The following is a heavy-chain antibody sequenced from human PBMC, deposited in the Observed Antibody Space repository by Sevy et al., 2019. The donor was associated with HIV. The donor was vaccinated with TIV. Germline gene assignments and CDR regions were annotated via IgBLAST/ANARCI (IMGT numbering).Heavy chain of an antibody. CDR2: IYYSGST. CDR3: ARGYCSGGSCSGEDAFDI. J-gene: IGHJ3*02. CDR1: GGSISSYY. V-gene: IGHV4-59*01. D-gene: IGHD2-15*01. Sequence: SETLSLTCTVSGGSISSYYWSWIRQPPGKGLEWIGYIYYSGSTNYNPSLKSRVTISVDTSKNQFSLKLSSVTAADTAAYYCARGYCSGGSCSGEDAFDIWGQGTMVTVSS.